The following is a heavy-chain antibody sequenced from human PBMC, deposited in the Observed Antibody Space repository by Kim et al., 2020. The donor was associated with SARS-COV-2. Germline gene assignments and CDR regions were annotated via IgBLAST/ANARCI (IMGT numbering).Heavy chain of an antibody. CDR1: GGSFSGYY. J-gene: IGHJ4*03. D-gene: IGHD2-2*01. Sequence: SETLSLTCAVYGGSFSGYYWSWIRQPPGKGLEWIGEINHSGSTNYNPSLKSRVIISVDTSKNQFSLKLSSVTAADTAVYYCARKRKYQLLISSYFDYWG. V-gene: IGHV4-34*01. CDR2: INHSGST. CDR3: ARKRKYQLLISSYFDY.